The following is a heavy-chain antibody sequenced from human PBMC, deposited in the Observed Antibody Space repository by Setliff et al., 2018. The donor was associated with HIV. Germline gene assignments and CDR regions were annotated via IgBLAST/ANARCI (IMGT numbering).Heavy chain of an antibody. CDR2: ITGSDGRT. Sequence: PGGSLRLSCAASGFTFSNYAMSWVRQAPGKGLEWVSAITGSDGRTYYADSLKGRFTISRDNSKNTLYLQMNSLRAEDTAVYYCAKSGRAQWLVPYHFDYWGQGTLVTVSS. CDR3: AKSGRAQWLVPYHFDY. CDR1: GFTFSNYA. D-gene: IGHD6-19*01. J-gene: IGHJ4*02. V-gene: IGHV3-23*01.